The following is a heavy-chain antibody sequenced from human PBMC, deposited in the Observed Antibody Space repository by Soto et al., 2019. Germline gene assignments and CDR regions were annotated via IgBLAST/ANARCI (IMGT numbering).Heavy chain of an antibody. V-gene: IGHV4-39*01. CDR3: ARGSPYCSGGSCYSVTYGMDV. D-gene: IGHD2-15*01. CDR2: IYYSGNT. J-gene: IGHJ6*02. CDR1: GGSITSSNYY. Sequence: LSLTCTVSGGSITSSNYYWGWIRQPPGKGLEWIGSIYYSGNTYYNPSLKSRVTISVDTSKNQFSLYLSSVTAADTAVYYCARGSPYCSGGSCYSVTYGMDVWGQGTTVTVPS.